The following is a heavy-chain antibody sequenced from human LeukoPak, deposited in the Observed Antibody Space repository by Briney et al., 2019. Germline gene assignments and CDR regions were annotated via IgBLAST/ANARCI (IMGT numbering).Heavy chain of an antibody. Sequence: ASVTVSCKASGSTFTGYYMHWVRQAPGQGLEWMGWIIPNSGGTNYAQKFQGRVTMTRDTSISTAYMELSRLRSDDTAVYYWAREPVGVGATTLDYWGQGTLLTVSS. CDR2: IIPNSGGT. V-gene: IGHV1-2*02. CDR1: GSTFTGYY. J-gene: IGHJ4*02. D-gene: IGHD1-26*01. CDR3: AREPVGVGATTLDY.